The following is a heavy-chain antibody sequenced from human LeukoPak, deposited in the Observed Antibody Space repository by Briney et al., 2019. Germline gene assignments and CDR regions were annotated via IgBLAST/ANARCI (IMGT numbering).Heavy chain of an antibody. CDR3: ARDSREVDLGSVLMYYFDY. CDR2: INPSGGST. D-gene: IGHD2-8*01. J-gene: IGHJ4*02. CDR1: GYTFTSYY. Sequence: ASVKVSCKASGYTFTSYYMHWVRQAPGQGLEWMGIINPSGGSTSYAQKFQGRVTMTRDTSTSTVYMELSSLRSEDTDVYYCARDSREVDLGSVLMYYFDYWGQGALVTVSS. V-gene: IGHV1-46*01.